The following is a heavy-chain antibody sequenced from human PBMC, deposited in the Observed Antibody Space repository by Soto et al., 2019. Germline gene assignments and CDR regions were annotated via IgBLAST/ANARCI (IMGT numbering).Heavy chain of an antibody. CDR2: ISYDGSNK. D-gene: IGHD3-16*01. CDR3: ARDRVYYFDY. Sequence: QVQLVESGGGVVQPGRSLRLSCAASGFTFSSYAMHWVRQAPGKGLEWVAVISYDGSNKYYADSVKGRFTISGDNSKNTLYLQMNSLRAEDTAVYYCARDRVYYFDYWGQGTLVTVSS. V-gene: IGHV3-30-3*01. CDR1: GFTFSSYA. J-gene: IGHJ4*02.